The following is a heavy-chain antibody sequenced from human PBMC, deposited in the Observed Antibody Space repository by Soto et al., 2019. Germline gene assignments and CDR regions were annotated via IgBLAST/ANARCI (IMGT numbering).Heavy chain of an antibody. CDR3: ANSLITIFCVVRYYYISV. CDR1: GYTFTSYG. Sequence: ASVKVSCKASGYTFTSYGISWVRQAPGQGLEWMGWISAYNGNTNYAQKLQGRGTMTTDTSTSTAYMELRSLRSDDTAVYYCANSLITIFCVVRYYYISVSTKGTSVPVSS. V-gene: IGHV1-18*01. D-gene: IGHD3-3*01. J-gene: IGHJ6*03. CDR2: ISAYNGNT.